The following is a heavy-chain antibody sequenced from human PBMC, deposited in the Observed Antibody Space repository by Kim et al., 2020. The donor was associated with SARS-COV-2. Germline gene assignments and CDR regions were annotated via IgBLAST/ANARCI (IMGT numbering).Heavy chain of an antibody. V-gene: IGHV4-34*01. D-gene: IGHD6-13*01. CDR3: ARGIAAAGHGGDYFDY. Sequence: SETLSLTCAVYGGSFSGYYWSWIRQPPGKGLEWIGEINHSGSTNYNPSLKSRVTISVDTSKNQFSLKLSPVTAADTAVYYCARGIAAAGHGGDYFDYWG. CDR2: INHSGST. CDR1: GGSFSGYY. J-gene: IGHJ4*01.